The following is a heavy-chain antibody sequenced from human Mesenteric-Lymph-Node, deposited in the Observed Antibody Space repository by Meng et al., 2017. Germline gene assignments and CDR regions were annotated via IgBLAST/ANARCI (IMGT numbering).Heavy chain of an antibody. Sequence: QVRLVQSGAGVKKPGSSVKVSCKASGGTFSSYAMHWVRQAPGKGLEWVAVISYDGSNKYYADSVKGRFTISRDNSKNTLYLQMNSLRAEDTAVYYCAREEQWLVHFDYWGQGTLVTVSS. D-gene: IGHD6-19*01. J-gene: IGHJ4*02. CDR3: AREEQWLVHFDY. V-gene: IGHV3-30*01. CDR2: ISYDGSNK. CDR1: GGTFSSYA.